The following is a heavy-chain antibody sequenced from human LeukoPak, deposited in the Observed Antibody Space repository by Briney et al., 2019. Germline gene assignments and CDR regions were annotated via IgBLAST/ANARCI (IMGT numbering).Heavy chain of an antibody. CDR2: IYYSGST. V-gene: IGHV4-59*02. CDR3: ARGHYSSGWYEDY. Sequence: PSETLSLTCTVSGASVRSDHWNWIRQPPGKGLEWIGYIYYSGSTNYNPSLKSRVTISADTSKNQFSLKLSSVTAADTAVYYCARGHYSSGWYEDYWGQGTLVTVSS. J-gene: IGHJ4*02. CDR1: GASVRSDH. D-gene: IGHD6-19*01.